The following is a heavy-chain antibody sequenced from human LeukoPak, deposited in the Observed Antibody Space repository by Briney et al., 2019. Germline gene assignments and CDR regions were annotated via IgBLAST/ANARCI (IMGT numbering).Heavy chain of an antibody. CDR1: GYTFTNYA. Sequence: ASVKVSCKASGYTFTNYAVSWVRQAPGQGLEYMGYISAYNGNTNYAQNLQGRVTMSRDTSTSTVYMEVSSLRSEDTALYYCQAQSIAARPEGAFNIWGQGTMVTVSS. CDR2: ISAYNGNT. CDR3: QAQSIAARPEGAFNI. V-gene: IGHV1-18*01. J-gene: IGHJ3*02. D-gene: IGHD6-6*01.